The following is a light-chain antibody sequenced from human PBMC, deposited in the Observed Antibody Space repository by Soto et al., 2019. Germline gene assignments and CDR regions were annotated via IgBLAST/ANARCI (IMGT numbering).Light chain of an antibody. J-gene: IGKJ1*01. CDR1: QSVGNN. V-gene: IGKV3-15*01. CDR2: GAS. CDR3: QQYNKWPLT. Sequence: EIVMTQSPATLSVSPGERTTLSFSASQSVGNNLAWYQQKPGQAPRLPIYGASTRATGVPPTFSGSASGTEFTLTISSLQSEDFTVYYCQQYNKWPLTFGQGTKVDNK.